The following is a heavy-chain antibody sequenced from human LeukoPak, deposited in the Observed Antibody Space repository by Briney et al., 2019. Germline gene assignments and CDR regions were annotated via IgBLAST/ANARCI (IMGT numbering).Heavy chain of an antibody. CDR1: GGSISSYY. J-gene: IGHJ4*02. CDR2: IYYSGST. CDR3: ARLITIFGVVLDYFDY. D-gene: IGHD3-3*01. Sequence: SETLSLTCTVSGGSISSYYWSWIRQPPGKGLERIGYIYYSGSTNYNPSLKSRVTISVDTSKNQFSLKLSSVTAADTAVYYCARLITIFGVVLDYFDYWGQGTLVTVSS. V-gene: IGHV4-59*08.